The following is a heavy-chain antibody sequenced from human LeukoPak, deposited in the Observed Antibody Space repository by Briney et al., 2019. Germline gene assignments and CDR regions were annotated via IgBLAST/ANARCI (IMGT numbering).Heavy chain of an antibody. CDR2: ISGTGGTT. Sequence: GGSLRLSCAVSGFTFSSYGMHWVRQAPGKGLDWVSAISGTGGTTYYADSVKGRFTISRDNSKNTLYLQMNSLRAEDTAVYYCAGGPSYYYDSRWFDPWGQGTLVTVSS. CDR1: GFTFSSYG. V-gene: IGHV3-23*01. J-gene: IGHJ5*02. CDR3: AGGPSYYYDSRWFDP. D-gene: IGHD3-22*01.